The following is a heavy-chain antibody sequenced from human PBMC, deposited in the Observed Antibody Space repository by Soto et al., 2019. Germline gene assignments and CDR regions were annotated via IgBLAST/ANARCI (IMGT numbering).Heavy chain of an antibody. D-gene: IGHD1-26*01. CDR3: ARDRGIDHFDY. V-gene: IGHV4-30-4*01. CDR2: IYYSGST. Sequence: SETLSLTCTVSGGSISSGDYYWSWIRQPPGKGLEWIGYIYYSGSTYYNPSLKSRVTISVDTSKNQFSLKLSSVTAADTAVYYCARDRGIDHFDYGGQGTLVTVSS. J-gene: IGHJ4*02. CDR1: GGSISSGDYY.